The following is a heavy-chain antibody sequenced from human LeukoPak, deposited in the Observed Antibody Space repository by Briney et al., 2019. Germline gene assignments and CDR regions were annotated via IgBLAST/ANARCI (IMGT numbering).Heavy chain of an antibody. Sequence: PGGSLRLSCAASGFTFTDYWMHWVRQAPGKGLVWVSRINGDGSNTSYADSVKGRFTISRDNAKNTLYLQMNSLRAEDTAVYYCAKLYQPDYWGQGTLVTVSS. CDR2: INGDGSNT. CDR3: AKLYQPDY. V-gene: IGHV3-74*01. CDR1: GFTFTDYW. J-gene: IGHJ4*02. D-gene: IGHD2-2*01.